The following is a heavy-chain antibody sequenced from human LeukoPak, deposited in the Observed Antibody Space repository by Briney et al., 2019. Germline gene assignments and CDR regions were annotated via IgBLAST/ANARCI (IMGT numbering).Heavy chain of an antibody. Sequence: SETLSLTCTVSGGSISSSSYYWGWIRQPPGKGLEWIGSIYYSGSTYYNPSLKSRVTISVDTSKNQFSLKLSSVTAADTAVYYCASSAATRKGDAFDIWGQGTMVTVSS. D-gene: IGHD2-15*01. CDR1: GGSISSSSYY. V-gene: IGHV4-39*01. CDR3: ASSAATRKGDAFDI. J-gene: IGHJ3*02. CDR2: IYYSGST.